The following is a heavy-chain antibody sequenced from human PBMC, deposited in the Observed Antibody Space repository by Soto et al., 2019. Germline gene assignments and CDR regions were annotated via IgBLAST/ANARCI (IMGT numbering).Heavy chain of an antibody. CDR2: IYYSGST. CDR3: ARDRAYCSGGSCYPRWFDP. Sequence: QVQLQESGPGLVKPSQTLSLTCTVSGGSISSGGYYWSWIRQHPGKGLEWIGYIYYSGSTYYNPSLKSRVTISVDTSKNQFSLKLSSVTAADTAVYYCARDRAYCSGGSCYPRWFDPWGQGTLVTVSS. CDR1: GGSISSGGYY. J-gene: IGHJ5*02. V-gene: IGHV4-31*03. D-gene: IGHD2-15*01.